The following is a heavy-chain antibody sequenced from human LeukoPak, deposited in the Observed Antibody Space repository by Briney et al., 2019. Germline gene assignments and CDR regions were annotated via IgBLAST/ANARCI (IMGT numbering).Heavy chain of an antibody. CDR2: ISGHGGVT. V-gene: IGHV3-23*01. CDR3: AKVSYITMRVVVITGFDY. D-gene: IGHD3-22*01. CDR1: GFSFSSYG. Sequence: GGSLGLSCAASGFSFSSYGMSWVRQAPGKGLEWVSSISGHGGVTYYADSVKGRVTISRDNSNNTLHLQMNSLRAEDTAVYYCAKVSYITMRVVVITGFDYWGQGTLVTVSS. J-gene: IGHJ4*02.